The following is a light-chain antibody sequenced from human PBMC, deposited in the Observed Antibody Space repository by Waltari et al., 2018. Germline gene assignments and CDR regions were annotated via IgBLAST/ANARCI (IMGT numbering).Light chain of an antibody. CDR2: AAS. Sequence: DIQMTQSPSSLSASVGDRVTITCRASQSISSYLNWYQQKPGKAPKLLIYAASSLKSGVPSRFSGSGSGTDFTLTISSLQPEDFATYYCQQSYSTLGTFGPGTKVDIK. V-gene: IGKV1-39*01. CDR1: QSISSY. CDR3: QQSYSTLGT. J-gene: IGKJ3*01.